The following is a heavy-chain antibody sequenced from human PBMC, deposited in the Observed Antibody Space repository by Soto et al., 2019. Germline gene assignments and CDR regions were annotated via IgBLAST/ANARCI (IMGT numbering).Heavy chain of an antibody. J-gene: IGHJ5*02. Sequence: QVQLQESGPGLVKPSQTLSLTCTVSGDSISRGRYYWSWIRQHPGKGLEWIGYIYFSGNTYYNPSVKSRVTISLDTSKNQFSLKLNSVTAADTAVYYCARLTYSNYVENWFDLWGQGTLVSVSS. V-gene: IGHV4-31*03. CDR1: GDSISRGRYY. CDR3: ARLTYSNYVENWFDL. D-gene: IGHD4-4*01. CDR2: IYFSGNT.